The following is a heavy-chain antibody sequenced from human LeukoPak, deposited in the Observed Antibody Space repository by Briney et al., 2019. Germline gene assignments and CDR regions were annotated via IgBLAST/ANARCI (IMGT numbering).Heavy chain of an antibody. CDR1: GFTFSSYE. CDR3: ARSPLRRGYCGSTSCNNYYYFGMDV. Sequence: GGSLRLSCAASGFTFSSYEMNWVRHAPGKGREWVSYISSSGRTIYYADSVKGRFTISRDNAKNSLYLQMNSLRADDTAVYYCARSPLRRGYCGSTSCNNYYYFGMDVWGKGTTVTVSS. V-gene: IGHV3-48*03. CDR2: ISSSGRTI. D-gene: IGHD2-2*02. J-gene: IGHJ6*04.